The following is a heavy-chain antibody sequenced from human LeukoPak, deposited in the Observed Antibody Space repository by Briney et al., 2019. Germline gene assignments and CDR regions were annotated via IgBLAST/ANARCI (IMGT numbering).Heavy chain of an antibody. CDR1: GGTFSSYA. V-gene: IGHV1-69*05. Sequence: SVKVSCTASGGTFSSYAISWVRQAPGQGLEWMGGIIPIFGTANCAQKFQGRVTITTDESTSTAYMELSSLRSEDTAVYYCARGRLGELSTFDYWGQGTLVTVSS. CDR3: ARGRLGELSTFDY. CDR2: IIPIFGTA. J-gene: IGHJ4*02. D-gene: IGHD3-16*02.